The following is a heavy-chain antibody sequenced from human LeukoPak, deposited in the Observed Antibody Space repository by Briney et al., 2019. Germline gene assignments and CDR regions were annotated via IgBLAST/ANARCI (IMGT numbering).Heavy chain of an antibody. CDR3: ARAAYDSSGYLTL. V-gene: IGHV3-33*01. CDR1: GFTFSSYG. D-gene: IGHD3-22*01. Sequence: PGGSLRLSCAASGFTFSSYGMHWVRQAPGKGLEWVAVIWYDGTNKYYADSVKGRFTISRDNSKNTLFLQMNSLRAEDTAVYYCARAAYDSSGYLTLWDQGTLVTVSS. CDR2: IWYDGTNK. J-gene: IGHJ4*02.